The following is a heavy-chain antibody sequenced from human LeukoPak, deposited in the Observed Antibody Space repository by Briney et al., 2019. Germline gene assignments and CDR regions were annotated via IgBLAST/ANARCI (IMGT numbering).Heavy chain of an antibody. CDR3: ARGHYYDSSGTRQAFDI. D-gene: IGHD3-22*01. Sequence: SQTLSLTCTVSGGSLSSGDYYWSWIRQPPGKGLEWIGYIYYSGSTYYNPSLKSRVTISVDTSKNQFSLKLSSVTAADTAVYYCARGHYYDSSGTRQAFDIWGQGTMVTVSS. J-gene: IGHJ3*02. V-gene: IGHV4-30-4*08. CDR1: GGSLSSGDYY. CDR2: IYYSGST.